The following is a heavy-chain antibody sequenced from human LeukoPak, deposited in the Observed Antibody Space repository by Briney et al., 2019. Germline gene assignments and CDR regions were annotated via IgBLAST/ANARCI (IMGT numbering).Heavy chain of an antibody. CDR2: ISSSSSYI. V-gene: IGHV3-21*01. J-gene: IGHJ4*02. Sequence: PGGSLRLSCAASGFTFSSYSMNWVRQAPGKGLEWVSSISSSSSYIYYADSVKGRFTISRDNAKNSLYLQMNSLRAEDTAVYYCARDQPPGVGAIGAFDYWGQGTLVTVSS. CDR1: GFTFSSYS. D-gene: IGHD1-26*01. CDR3: ARDQPPGVGAIGAFDY.